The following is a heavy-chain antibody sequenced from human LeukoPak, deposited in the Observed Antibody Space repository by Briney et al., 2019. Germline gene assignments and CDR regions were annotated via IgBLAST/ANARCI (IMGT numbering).Heavy chain of an antibody. CDR2: ISGNNANT. CDR3: ARLILDRTGFYYFDY. V-gene: IGHV1-18*01. CDR1: GYTFSTYA. J-gene: IGHJ4*02. D-gene: IGHD3-22*01. Sequence: GASVKVSFKASGYTFSTYAVIWVRQAPGQGLQWMGWISGNNANTIYARNFQGRLTMTTDTSTNSAYMELRRLRSDDSAVYYCARLILDRTGFYYFDYWGQGTPVTVSS.